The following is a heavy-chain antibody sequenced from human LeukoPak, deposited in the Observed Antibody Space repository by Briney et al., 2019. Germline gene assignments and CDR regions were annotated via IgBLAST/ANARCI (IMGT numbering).Heavy chain of an antibody. D-gene: IGHD3-10*01. CDR2: INPSGGST. CDR1: GYTFTSYY. CDR3: ASKGHYGSGSYFLRNYGMDV. V-gene: IGHV1-46*01. Sequence: ASVKVSCKASGYTFTSYYMHWVRQAPGQGLEWMGIINPSGGSTSYAQKFQGRVTMTRDTSTSTVYMELSSLRSEDTAVYYCASKGHYGSGSYFLRNYGMDVWGKGTTVTVSS. J-gene: IGHJ6*04.